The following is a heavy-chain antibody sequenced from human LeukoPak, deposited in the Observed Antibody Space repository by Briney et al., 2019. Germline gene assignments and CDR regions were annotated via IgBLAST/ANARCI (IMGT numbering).Heavy chain of an antibody. V-gene: IGHV1-2*06. CDR1: GYTFTGYY. Sequence: GASVKVSCKASGYTFTGYYMHWVRQAPGQGLEWMGRINPNSGGTNYAQKFQGRVTMTRDTSISTAYMELSRLRSDDTAVYYCAREGGYCSGGSCYSRGGWKKYYASFFPYFAAFDIWGQGTMVTVSS. D-gene: IGHD2-15*01. CDR3: AREGGYCSGGSCYSRGGWKKYYASFFPYFAAFDI. CDR2: INPNSGGT. J-gene: IGHJ3*02.